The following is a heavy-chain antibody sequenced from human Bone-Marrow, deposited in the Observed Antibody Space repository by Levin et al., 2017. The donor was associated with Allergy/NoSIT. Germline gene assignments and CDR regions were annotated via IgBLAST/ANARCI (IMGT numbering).Heavy chain of an antibody. D-gene: IGHD4-17*01. CDR2: VNPNTGNT. CDR1: GYTFSSYD. V-gene: IGHV1-8*01. J-gene: IGHJ1*01. Sequence: ASVKVSCKASGYTFSSYDIHWVRQATGQGLEWMGWVNPNTGNTGYAQKFQGRVTMTRTNSIRTAYMELSSLRSDDTAVYYCACAYGAETLHDWGQGTLVTVSS. CDR3: ACAYGAETLHD.